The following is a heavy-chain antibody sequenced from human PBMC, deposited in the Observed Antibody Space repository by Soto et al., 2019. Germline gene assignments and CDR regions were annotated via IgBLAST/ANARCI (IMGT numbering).Heavy chain of an antibody. V-gene: IGHV3-7*03. CDR1: GFSFSTYW. J-gene: IGHJ6*02. Sequence: EVQLVESGGGLVQPGGSLRLSCAASGFSFSTYWMNWVRQAPGKGLEWVANIKQDESEKYYVDSVKGRFIISRDNAKKSLYLQINILRVEDTAVYYCARDLGIGAAGRGYSFYYGMDIWGRGTTVTVSS. D-gene: IGHD6-13*01. CDR3: ARDLGIGAAGRGYSFYYGMDI. CDR2: IKQDESEK.